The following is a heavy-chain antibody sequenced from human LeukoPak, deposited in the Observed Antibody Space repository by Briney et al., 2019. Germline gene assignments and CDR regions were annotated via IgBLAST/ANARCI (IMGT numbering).Heavy chain of an antibody. CDR3: ARERRTYYYDSSGYFFDY. D-gene: IGHD3-22*01. J-gene: IGHJ4*02. V-gene: IGHV4-30-4*01. CDR2: ISYSGST. CDR1: GASISSGDYF. Sequence: SQTLCLTCTVSGASISSGDYFWSWIRQPPGKGLEWMGYISYSGSTYYNPSLKSRATISVDTSKNQFSLKLSSVTAADTAVYYCARERRTYYYDSSGYFFDYWGQGTLVTDSS.